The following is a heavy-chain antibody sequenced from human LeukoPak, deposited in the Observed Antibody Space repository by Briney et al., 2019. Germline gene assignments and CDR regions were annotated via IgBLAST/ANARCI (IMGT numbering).Heavy chain of an antibody. CDR1: GFTFSSYE. V-gene: IGHV3-48*03. CDR3: ARDNYGMDV. J-gene: IGHJ6*02. CDR2: ISSSGSTI. Sequence: GGSLRLSCAASGFTFSSYEMNWVRQAPGKGLEWVSYISSSGSTIYYADSVKGRFTISRDNAKNSLYLQMNSLRAEDTAFYYCARDNYGMDVWGQGTTVTVSS.